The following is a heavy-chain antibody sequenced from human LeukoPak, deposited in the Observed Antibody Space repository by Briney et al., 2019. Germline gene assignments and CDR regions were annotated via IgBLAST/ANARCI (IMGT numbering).Heavy chain of an antibody. CDR2: IYHSGST. CDR1: GYSISSGYY. D-gene: IGHD6-6*01. J-gene: IGHJ6*03. Sequence: SETLSLTCTVSGYSISSGYYWGWIRQPPGKGLEWIGSIYHSGSTYYNPSLKSRVTISVDTSKNQFSLKLSSVTAADTAVYYCAKHSSSSFYYYYYMDVWGKGTTVTVSS. V-gene: IGHV4-38-2*02. CDR3: AKHSSSSFYYYYYMDV.